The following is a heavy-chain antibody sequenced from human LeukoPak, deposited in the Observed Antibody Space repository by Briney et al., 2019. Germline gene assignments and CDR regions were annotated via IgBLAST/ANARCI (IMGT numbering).Heavy chain of an antibody. V-gene: IGHV4-34*01. D-gene: IGHD3-10*01. Sequence: PSKTLSLTCAVYGGSFSGYYWSWIRQPPGKGLEWIGEINHSGSTNYNPSLKSRVTISVDTSKNQFSLKLSSVTAADTAVYYCARGRRTMVRGGTNWFDPWGQGTLVTVSS. CDR2: INHSGST. J-gene: IGHJ5*02. CDR3: ARGRRTMVRGGTNWFDP. CDR1: GGSFSGYY.